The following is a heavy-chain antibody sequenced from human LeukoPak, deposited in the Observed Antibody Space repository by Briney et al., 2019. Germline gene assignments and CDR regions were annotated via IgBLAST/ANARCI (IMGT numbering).Heavy chain of an antibody. CDR1: GLTVRTDY. J-gene: IGHJ4*02. D-gene: IGHD2-2*01. Sequence: GGSLRLSCAASGLTVRTDYMSWVRQDPGKGLEWTSVMYNGGSTYYADPVKGRFTISRDSSENTMYLQMNSLRAEDTAVYFCVSGDYCSSTSCTENWGQGTLVTVSS. V-gene: IGHV3-66*01. CDR2: MYNGGST. CDR3: VSGDYCSSTSCTEN.